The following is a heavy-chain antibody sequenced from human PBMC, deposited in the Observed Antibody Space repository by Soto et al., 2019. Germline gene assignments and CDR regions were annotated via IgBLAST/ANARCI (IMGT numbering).Heavy chain of an antibody. J-gene: IGHJ4*02. CDR1: GYAFTTYG. D-gene: IGHD1-1*01. CDR3: ARGRYGDY. V-gene: IGHV1-18*01. CDR2: ISAHNGNT. Sequence: QVHLVQSGAEVKKPGASVKVSCKGSGYAFTTYGINWVRQAPGQGLEWMGWISAHNGNTNYAQKLQGRVTVSRDTSTSTAYMVLRSLISDDTAVYYCARGRYGDYWGQGALVTVSS.